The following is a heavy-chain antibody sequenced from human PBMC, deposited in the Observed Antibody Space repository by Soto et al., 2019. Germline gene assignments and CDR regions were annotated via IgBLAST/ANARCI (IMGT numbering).Heavy chain of an antibody. CDR3: ARHYSSGSRNWFDP. J-gene: IGHJ5*02. V-gene: IGHV4-39*01. D-gene: IGHD6-19*01. CDR2: IYYSGST. CDR1: GGSINSSSYF. Sequence: TLSLTCSVCGGSINSSSYFWGWVRQPPGKGLEWIGSIYYSGSTYYNPSLRSRVTIPVDTSKNQFSLKLSSVTAADAAVFYCARHYSSGSRNWFDPWGQGTLVTVSS.